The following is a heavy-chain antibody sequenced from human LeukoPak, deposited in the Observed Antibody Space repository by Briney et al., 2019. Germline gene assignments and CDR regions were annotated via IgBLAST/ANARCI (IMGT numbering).Heavy chain of an antibody. CDR2: INPNTGDT. CDR1: GYTFTGYY. D-gene: IGHD1-26*01. V-gene: IGHV1-2*02. CDR3: ARGGVWFDP. Sequence: ASVKVSCKASGYTFTGYYMHWVRQAPGQGLEWMGWINPNTGDTKYAQKLQDRVTMTRDTSISTAYMELSRLTSGDTAVYYCARGGVWFDPWGQGTLVTVSS. J-gene: IGHJ5*02.